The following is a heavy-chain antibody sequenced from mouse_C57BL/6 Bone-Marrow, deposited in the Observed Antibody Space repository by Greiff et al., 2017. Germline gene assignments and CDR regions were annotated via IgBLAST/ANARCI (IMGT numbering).Heavy chain of an antibody. V-gene: IGHV1-81*01. CDR2: IYPRSGNT. CDR1: GYTFTSSG. Sequence: VKLMESGAELARPGASVKLSCKASGYTFTSSGISWVKQRTGQGLEWIGEIYPRSGNTYYNEKFKGKATLTADKSSSTVYMELRSLTSEDSAVYFCARVDCYGSSDGYFDVWGTGTTVTVSS. D-gene: IGHD1-1*01. CDR3: ARVDCYGSSDGYFDV. J-gene: IGHJ1*03.